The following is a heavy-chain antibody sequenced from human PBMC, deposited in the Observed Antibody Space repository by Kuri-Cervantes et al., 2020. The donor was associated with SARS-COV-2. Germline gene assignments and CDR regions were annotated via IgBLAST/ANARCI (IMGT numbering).Heavy chain of an antibody. V-gene: IGHV4-38-2*02. CDR3: ARDRGYYYGSGVRAFDI. D-gene: IGHD3-10*01. Sequence: SETLSLTCTVSGYSISSGYYWGWIRQPPGKGLEWIGSIYHSGSTYYNPSLKSRVTISVDTSKNQFSLKLSPVTAADTAVYYCARDRGYYYGSGVRAFDIWGQGTMVTVSS. CDR1: GYSISSGYY. J-gene: IGHJ3*02. CDR2: IYHSGST.